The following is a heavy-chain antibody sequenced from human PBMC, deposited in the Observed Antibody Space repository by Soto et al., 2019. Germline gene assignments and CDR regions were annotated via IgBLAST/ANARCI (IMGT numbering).Heavy chain of an antibody. J-gene: IGHJ5*02. V-gene: IGHV1-69*13. Sequence: SVKVSCKASGGTFSSYAISWVRQAPGQGLEWMGGIIPIFGTANYAQKFQGRVTVTADESTSTAYMELSSLRSEDTAVYYCARGGEQWLVQDWFDPWGQGTLVTVSS. CDR3: ARGGEQWLVQDWFDP. CDR2: IIPIFGTA. D-gene: IGHD6-19*01. CDR1: GGTFSSYA.